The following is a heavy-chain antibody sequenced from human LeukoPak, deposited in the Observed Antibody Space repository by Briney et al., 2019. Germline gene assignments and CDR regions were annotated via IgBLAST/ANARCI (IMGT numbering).Heavy chain of an antibody. Sequence: GGSLRLSCVVSGFTFSSYEFSWVRQAPGKGLEWVSSISSSSSYIYYADSVKGRFTISRDNAKNSLYLQMNSLRAEDTAVYYCARGGSSFSWGQGTMVTVSS. CDR2: ISSSSSYI. CDR1: GFTFSSYE. V-gene: IGHV3-21*01. J-gene: IGHJ3*01. D-gene: IGHD6-6*01. CDR3: ARGGSSFS.